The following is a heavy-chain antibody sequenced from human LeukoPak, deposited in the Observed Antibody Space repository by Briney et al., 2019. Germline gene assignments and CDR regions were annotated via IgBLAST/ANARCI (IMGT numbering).Heavy chain of an antibody. CDR2: IIPIFGTA. D-gene: IGHD3-22*01. J-gene: IGHJ4*02. CDR1: GYTFTGYY. CDR3: ARGGMDYYDSSGYYFDY. V-gene: IGHV1-69*05. Sequence: ASVKVSCKASGYTFTGYYMHWVRQAPGQGLEWMGWIIPIFGTANYAQKFQGRVTITTDESTSTAYMELSSLRSEDTAVYYCARGGMDYYDSSGYYFDYWGQGTLVTVSS.